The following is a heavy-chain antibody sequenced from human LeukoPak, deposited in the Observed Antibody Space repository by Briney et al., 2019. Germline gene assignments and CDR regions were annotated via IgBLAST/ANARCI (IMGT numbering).Heavy chain of an antibody. CDR1: GGSISSSSYY. V-gene: IGHV4-39*07. Sequence: SETLSLTCTVSGGSISSSSYYWVWIRQPPGKGLEWIGSIYYSGSTYYTPSLKSRVTISVDTSKNQFSLKLSSVTAADTAVYYCARGRTRASYYFDYWGQGTLVTVSS. CDR2: IYYSGST. J-gene: IGHJ4*02. CDR3: ARGRTRASYYFDY. D-gene: IGHD1-26*01.